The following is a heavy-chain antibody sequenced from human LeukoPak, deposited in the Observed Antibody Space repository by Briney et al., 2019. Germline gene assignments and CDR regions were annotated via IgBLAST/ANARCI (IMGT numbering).Heavy chain of an antibody. CDR3: AKEDGDFLLPFDS. V-gene: IGHV3-23*01. CDR1: GFTFGDYW. D-gene: IGHD4-17*01. J-gene: IGHJ4*02. Sequence: GGSLRLSCAASGFTFGDYWMSWVRLTPGKGLEWVSGISGSGGGTNYADSVKGRFTISRDNFKNTVYLQMNSLRAEDTAVYYCAKEDGDFLLPFDSWGQGTLVSVSS. CDR2: ISGSGGGT.